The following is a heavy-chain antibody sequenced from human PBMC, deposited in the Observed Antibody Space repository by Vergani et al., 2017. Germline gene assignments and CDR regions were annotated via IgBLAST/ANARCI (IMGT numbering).Heavy chain of an antibody. J-gene: IGHJ6*02. CDR3: ASTRYCSSTSCFMTYGMDV. CDR2: INPSGGST. CDR1: GYTFTSYY. V-gene: IGHV1-46*01. Sequence: QVQLVQSGAEVKKPGASVKVSCKASGYTFTSYYMHWVRQAPGHGLEWMGIINPSGGSTSYAQKFQGRVTMTRDTSTSTVYMELSSLRSEDTAVYYCASTRYCSSTSCFMTYGMDVWGQGTTVTVSS. D-gene: IGHD2-2*01.